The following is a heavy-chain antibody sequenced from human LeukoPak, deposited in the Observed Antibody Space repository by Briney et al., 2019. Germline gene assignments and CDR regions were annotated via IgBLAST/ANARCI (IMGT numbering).Heavy chain of an antibody. J-gene: IGHJ4*02. CDR2: INHSGST. Sequence: SETLSLTCAVYGGSFSNYYRSWIRQPPGKGLEWIGEINHSGSTNYNPSLKSRVTISVDTSKNQFSLKLSSVTAADTAVYYCARPGSITMVRGFDYWGQGTLVTVSS. D-gene: IGHD3-10*01. V-gene: IGHV4-34*01. CDR1: GGSFSNYY. CDR3: ARPGSITMVRGFDY.